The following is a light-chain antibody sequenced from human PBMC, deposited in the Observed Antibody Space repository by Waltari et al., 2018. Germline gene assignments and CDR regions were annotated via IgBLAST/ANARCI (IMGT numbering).Light chain of an antibody. CDR1: QSIFYTSNNKKD. Sequence: DIVMTQSPDTLSVSLGERATINCKSSQSIFYTSNNKKDLAWYQQKPGQPPKLLIYWASTRESGVPDRFSGSGSGTDFTLTISSLQAEDVAVYYCQQYYSSPFTFGGGTKVEIK. J-gene: IGKJ4*01. V-gene: IGKV4-1*01. CDR3: QQYYSSPFT. CDR2: WAS.